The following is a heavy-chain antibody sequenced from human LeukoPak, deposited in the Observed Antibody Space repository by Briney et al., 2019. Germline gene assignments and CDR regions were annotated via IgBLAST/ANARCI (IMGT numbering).Heavy chain of an antibody. V-gene: IGHV4-39*07. CDR3: ARGRRGGVLAYCGGDCQPGARFDI. Sequence: SETLSLTCTVSGGSISSSGYYWGWIRQPPGKGLEWIGSIYYSGSTYYNPSLKSRVTISVDTSKNQFSLKLSSVTAADTAVYYCARGRRGGVLAYCGGDCQPGARFDIWGQGTMVTVSS. J-gene: IGHJ3*02. CDR2: IYYSGST. CDR1: GGSISSSGYY. D-gene: IGHD2-21*02.